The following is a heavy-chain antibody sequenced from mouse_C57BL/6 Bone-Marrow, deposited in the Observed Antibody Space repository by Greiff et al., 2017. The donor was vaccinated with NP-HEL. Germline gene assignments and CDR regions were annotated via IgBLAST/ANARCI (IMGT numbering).Heavy chain of an antibody. CDR3: PVSDFDY. Sequence: VQLQQSGAELVRPGASVTLSCKASGYTFTDYEMHWVKQTPVHGLEWIGAIDPETGGTAYNQKFKGKAILTADKSSSTAYMALRSLTSEDSAVYYCPVSDFDYWGQGTTLTVSS. CDR2: IDPETGGT. D-gene: IGHD6-2*01. J-gene: IGHJ2*01. CDR1: GYTFTDYE. V-gene: IGHV1-15*01.